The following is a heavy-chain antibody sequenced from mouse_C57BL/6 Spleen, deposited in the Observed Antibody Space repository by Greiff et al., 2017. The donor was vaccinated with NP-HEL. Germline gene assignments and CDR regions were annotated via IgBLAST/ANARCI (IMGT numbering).Heavy chain of an antibody. CDR2: IWSGGST. J-gene: IGHJ4*01. D-gene: IGHD2-5*01. V-gene: IGHV2-2*01. CDR3: AMYSNYERGAMDY. CDR1: GFSLTSYG. Sequence: QVQRKESGPGLVQPSQSLSITCTGSGFSLTSYGVHWVRQSPGKGLEWLGVIWSGGSTDYNAAFISRLSISKDNSKSQVFFKMNSLQADDTAIYYCAMYSNYERGAMDYWGQGTSVTVSS.